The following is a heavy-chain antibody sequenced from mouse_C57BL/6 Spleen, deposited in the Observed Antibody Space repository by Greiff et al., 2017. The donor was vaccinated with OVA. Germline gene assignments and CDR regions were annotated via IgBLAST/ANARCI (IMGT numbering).Heavy chain of an antibody. Sequence: EVQLVESGPGLVKPSQSLSLTCSVTGYSITSGYSWNWIRQFPGNKLEWMGYISYDGSNNYNPSLKNRISITRDTSKNQFFLKLNSVTTEDTATYYCARGLTTVVAPGCWGQGTLVTVSA. D-gene: IGHD1-1*01. V-gene: IGHV3-6*01. CDR2: ISYDGSN. CDR1: GYSITSGYS. J-gene: IGHJ3*01. CDR3: ARGLTTVVAPGC.